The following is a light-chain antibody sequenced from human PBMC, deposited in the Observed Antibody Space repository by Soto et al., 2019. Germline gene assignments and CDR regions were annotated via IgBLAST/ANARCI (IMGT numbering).Light chain of an antibody. CDR3: QQRSNWPPRFT. J-gene: IGKJ3*01. Sequence: EIVLTQSPATLSLSPGERATLSCRASQSVSSYLAWYQQKPGQAPRLLIYDASNRATGLPARFSGSGSGTDFTLTLSSLEPEDFAVYYCQQRSNWPPRFTFGPGTKVDIK. CDR2: DAS. V-gene: IGKV3-11*01. CDR1: QSVSSY.